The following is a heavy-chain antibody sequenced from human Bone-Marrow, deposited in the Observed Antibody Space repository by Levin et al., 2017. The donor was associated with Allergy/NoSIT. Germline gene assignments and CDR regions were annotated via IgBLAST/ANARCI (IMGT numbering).Heavy chain of an antibody. CDR1: GFTFRIYS. CDR3: ARGIIGDVRVAHKEAFDI. D-gene: IGHD2-8*02. Sequence: KAGGSLRLSCTVSGFTFRIYSINWVRQAPGKGLEWVSSISSSGSDMYYVDSVKGRFTISRDNAKNSLTLQMNSLRAEDTAVYYCARGIIGDVRVAHKEAFDIWGQGTMVSVSS. CDR2: ISSSGSDM. J-gene: IGHJ3*02. V-gene: IGHV3-21*01.